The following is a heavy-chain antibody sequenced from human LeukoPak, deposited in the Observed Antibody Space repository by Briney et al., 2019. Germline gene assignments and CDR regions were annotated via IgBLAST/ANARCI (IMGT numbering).Heavy chain of an antibody. CDR3: ARRGFGLPCDY. V-gene: IGHV1-8*01. Sequence: ASVRVSCKASGYTLTSYDINWVRQATGQGLEWMGWMNPNSGNTGYAQKFQGRVTMTRNTSISTVYMELSSLRSEDTAVYYCARRGFGLPCDYWGQGTLVTVSS. D-gene: IGHD3/OR15-3a*01. CDR1: GYTLTSYD. J-gene: IGHJ4*02. CDR2: MNPNSGNT.